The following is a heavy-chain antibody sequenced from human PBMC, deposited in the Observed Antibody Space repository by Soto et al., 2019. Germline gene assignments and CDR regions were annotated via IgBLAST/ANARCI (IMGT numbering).Heavy chain of an antibody. CDR2: IFWDDDK. J-gene: IGHJ4*02. V-gene: IGHV2-5*02. CDR1: GFSLSPSGVG. CDR3: AHLPWKQLWPRAPVVN. Sequence: SGPTLVNPTQTLTLTFTFSGFSLSPSGVGVGWIRQPPGKALEWLGIIFWDDDKRYRPSLKSRLTISKDTSKNQLVLRMTNMNPVDTATYYCAHLPWKQLWPRAPVVNWGQGTPVTVSS. D-gene: IGHD5-18*01.